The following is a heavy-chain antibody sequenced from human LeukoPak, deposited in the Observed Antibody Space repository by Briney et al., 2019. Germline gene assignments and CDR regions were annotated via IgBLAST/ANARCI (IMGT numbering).Heavy chain of an antibody. CDR3: AASSTAGNFDH. Sequence: ASVKVSCKASGFIFTSSAMQWVRQARGQRLEWIGWIVVGSGNTNYAQKFQERVTITRDMSTSTAYMELSSLRSEDTAVYYCAASSTAGNFDHWGQGTLVTVSS. CDR2: IVVGSGNT. V-gene: IGHV1-58*02. D-gene: IGHD3-10*01. CDR1: GFIFTSSA. J-gene: IGHJ4*02.